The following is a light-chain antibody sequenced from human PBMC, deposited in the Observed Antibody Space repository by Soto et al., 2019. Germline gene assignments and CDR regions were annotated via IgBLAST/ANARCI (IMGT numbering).Light chain of an antibody. V-gene: IGKV3-15*01. J-gene: IGKJ5*01. CDR1: QTINSI. CDR3: QQYNNWPIT. Sequence: EVVLTQSPATLSLSPGEGATLSCRASQTINSILAWYQQRPGQAPRLLIYRASTRATGIPARFTGSGSGTEFTLTISSLQSEDFAVYYCQQYNNWPITFGQGTRLEIK. CDR2: RAS.